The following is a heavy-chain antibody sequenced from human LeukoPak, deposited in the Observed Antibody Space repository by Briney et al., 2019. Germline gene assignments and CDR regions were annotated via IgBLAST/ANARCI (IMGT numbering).Heavy chain of an antibody. CDR2: INHSGST. D-gene: IGHD4/OR15-4a*01. V-gene: IGHV4-34*10. Sequence: KPSETLSLTCAVYGGSFSAYYWSWIRQPPGKGLEWIGEINHSGSTNYNPSLKSRVTMSVDTSKNQLSLKLNSVTAADTAVYYCARRDYGGPRAADYWGQGTLVTVSS. J-gene: IGHJ4*02. CDR1: GGSFSAYY. CDR3: ARRDYGGPRAADY.